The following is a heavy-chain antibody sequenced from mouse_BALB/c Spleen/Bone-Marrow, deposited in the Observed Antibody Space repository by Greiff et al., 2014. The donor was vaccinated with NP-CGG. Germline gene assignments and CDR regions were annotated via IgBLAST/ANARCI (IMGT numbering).Heavy chain of an antibody. J-gene: IGHJ2*01. D-gene: IGHD2-14*01. CDR1: GYTFTSYW. CDR3: ALYYRYDTSDY. CDR2: INPSTGYT. V-gene: IGHV1-7*01. Sequence: VNLVESGAELAKPGASVKMSCKASGYTFTSYWMHWVKQRPGQGLEWIGYINPSTGYTAYNQNFKDKATLTADKSSSTAYMQLSSLTSEDSAVYYCALYYRYDTSDYWGQGTTLTVSS.